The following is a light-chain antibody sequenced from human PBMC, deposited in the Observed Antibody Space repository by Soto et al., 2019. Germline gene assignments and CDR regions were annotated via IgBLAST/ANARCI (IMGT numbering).Light chain of an antibody. J-gene: IGKJ5*01. CDR3: QQYGTSEII. Sequence: EIVLTQSPGTLSLSPGEGATLSCRASQSVSYYLAWYQQKPGQAPRLLIYDASSRATGVPDRFSGSGSGTDFTLTISSLEPEDFAVYYCQQYGTSEIIFGQGTRLEIK. CDR1: QSVSYY. CDR2: DAS. V-gene: IGKV3-20*01.